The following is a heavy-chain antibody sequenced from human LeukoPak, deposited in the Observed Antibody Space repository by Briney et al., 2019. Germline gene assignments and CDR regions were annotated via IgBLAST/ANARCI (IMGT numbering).Heavy chain of an antibody. CDR3: ASEGSYDSDYGIDY. D-gene: IGHD4-17*01. CDR2: IIPIFGTA. J-gene: IGHJ4*02. Sequence: VASVKVSCKASGGTFSSYAISWVRQAPGQGLEWMGGIIPIFGTANYAQKFQGRVTITADESTSTAYMELSSLRSEDTAVYYCASEGSYDSDYGIDYWGQGTLVTVSS. V-gene: IGHV1-69*01. CDR1: GGTFSSYA.